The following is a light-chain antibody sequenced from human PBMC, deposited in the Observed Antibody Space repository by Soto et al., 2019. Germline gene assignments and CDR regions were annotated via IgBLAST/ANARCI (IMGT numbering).Light chain of an antibody. CDR1: QSISSW. CDR3: QQYNIYSPT. CDR2: KAS. Sequence: DIQMTQSPSTLSASVGDRVTITCRASQSISSWLAWYQQKPGKAPKLLIYKASSLESGVPSRFSGSGSGTEFTLTISSLQPDDFANYYCQQYNIYSPTFGQGTKVEIK. J-gene: IGKJ1*01. V-gene: IGKV1-5*03.